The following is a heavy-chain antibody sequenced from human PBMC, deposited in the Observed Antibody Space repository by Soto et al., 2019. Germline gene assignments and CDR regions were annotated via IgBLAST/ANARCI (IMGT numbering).Heavy chain of an antibody. V-gene: IGHV4-34*01. CDR1: GWSFSGYY. D-gene: IGHD6-13*01. CDR2: INNSGST. CDR3: ARGHPRQQPPY. J-gene: IGHJ4*02. Sequence: QVQLQQWGAGLLKPSETLSLTCAVYGWSFSGYYWSWIRQPPGKGLEWIGEINNSGSTNYNQSLNCRVTTSVNTPENQFSLKLSSVTAADAAVYYCARGHPRQQPPYWVQGTLVTVSS.